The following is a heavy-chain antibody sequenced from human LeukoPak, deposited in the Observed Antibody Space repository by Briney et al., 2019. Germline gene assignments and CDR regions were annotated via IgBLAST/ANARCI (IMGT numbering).Heavy chain of an antibody. CDR3: AKGSKFSGTYYFDY. V-gene: IGHV3-23*01. D-gene: IGHD1-26*01. J-gene: IGHJ4*02. CDR2: ISGSSGSK. Sequence: GGSLRLSCAASGFTFSDSAMIWVRQAPGKGLEWVSSISGSSGSKFHADSVKGRFTISRDNSKGTLYLQMNSLRAEDTALYYCAKGSKFSGTYYFDYWGQGTLVTVSS. CDR1: GFTFSDSA.